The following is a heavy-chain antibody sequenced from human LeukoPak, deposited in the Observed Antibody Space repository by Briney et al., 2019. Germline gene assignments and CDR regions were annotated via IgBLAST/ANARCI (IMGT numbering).Heavy chain of an antibody. V-gene: IGHV1-69*05. CDR1: GGTFSSYA. J-gene: IGHJ4*02. CDR3: AYEVVVPAARNSFDY. CDR2: IIPIFGTA. D-gene: IGHD2-2*01. Sequence: SVKVSCKASGGTFSSYAISWVRQAPGQGLEWMGGIIPIFGTANYAQKFQGRVTITTDESTSTAYMELSSLRSEDTAVYYCAYEVVVPAARNSFDYWGQGTLVTVSS.